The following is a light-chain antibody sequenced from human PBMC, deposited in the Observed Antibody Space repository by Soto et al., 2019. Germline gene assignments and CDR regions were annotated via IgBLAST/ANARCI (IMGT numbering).Light chain of an antibody. CDR3: CSYAGSDIFYV. V-gene: IGLV2-8*01. J-gene: IGLJ1*01. CDR1: TSDVGGYNY. CDR2: EVS. Sequence: SALTQPPSASGSPGQSVTISCTGTTSDVGGYNYVSWYQQHPGKAPKVMIYEVSQRPSGVPDRFSGSKSGHTAYLTVSGLQPEDEAEYYCCSYAGSDIFYVFGT.